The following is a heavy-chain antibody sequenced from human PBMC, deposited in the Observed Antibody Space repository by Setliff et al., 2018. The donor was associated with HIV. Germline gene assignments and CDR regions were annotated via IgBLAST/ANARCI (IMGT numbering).Heavy chain of an antibody. D-gene: IGHD2-15*01. Sequence: GASVKVSCKASGGTFSSYGISWVRQAPGQGLEWMGWINTNTGNPTYAQGFTGRFVFSLDTSVSTAYLQISSLKAEDTAVYYCAREVVVAGVHYYNMDVWGKGTTVTVSS. CDR1: GGTFSSYG. CDR2: INTNTGNP. J-gene: IGHJ6*03. CDR3: AREVVVAGVHYYNMDV. V-gene: IGHV7-4-1*02.